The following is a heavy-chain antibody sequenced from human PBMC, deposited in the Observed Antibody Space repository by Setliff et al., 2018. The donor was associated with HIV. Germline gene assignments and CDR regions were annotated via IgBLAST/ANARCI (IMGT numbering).Heavy chain of an antibody. CDR2: LTSGTATM. CDR3: AKVKVPTTDLYFLDY. CDR1: GFSFSRYA. J-gene: IGHJ4*02. Sequence: PGGSLRLSCAASGFSFSRYAIHWVRQAPGKGLEWLSYLTSGTATMYYADSVRGRFTISRDNVKNSLYLQMNSLRAEDTAVYFCAKVKVPTTDLYFLDYWGQGTPVTVSS. V-gene: IGHV3-48*01. D-gene: IGHD1-1*01.